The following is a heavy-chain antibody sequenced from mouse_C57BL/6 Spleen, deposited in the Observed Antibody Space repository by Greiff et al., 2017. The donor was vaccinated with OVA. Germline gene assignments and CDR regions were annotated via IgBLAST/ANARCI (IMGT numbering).Heavy chain of an antibody. V-gene: IGHV1-52*01. D-gene: IGHD1-1*01. J-gene: IGHJ2*01. CDR2: IDPSDSET. CDR3: AREYYGSSYGY. Sequence: QVQLQQPGAELVRPGSSVKLSCKASGYTFTSHWMHWVKQRPIQGLEWIGNIDPSDSETHYNQKFKDKATLTVDKSSSTAYMQLSSLTSEDSAVYYCAREYYGSSYGYWGQGTTLTVSS. CDR1: GYTFTSHW.